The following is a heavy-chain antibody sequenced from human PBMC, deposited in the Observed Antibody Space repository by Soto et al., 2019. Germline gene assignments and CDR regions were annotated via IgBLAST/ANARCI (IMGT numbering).Heavy chain of an antibody. V-gene: IGHV3-23*01. D-gene: IGHD3-22*01. CDR1: GFTFSSYA. J-gene: IGHJ4*02. Sequence: GGSLTLSCAASGFTFSSYAMSWVRQAPGKGLKWVSAISDSGGSTYNADSEKGRFNISRDNSKNTLYLQMNCLRAEDMAVYYCAGVGWLLGDYWGQGTLVTVSS. CDR3: AGVGWLLGDY. CDR2: ISDSGGST.